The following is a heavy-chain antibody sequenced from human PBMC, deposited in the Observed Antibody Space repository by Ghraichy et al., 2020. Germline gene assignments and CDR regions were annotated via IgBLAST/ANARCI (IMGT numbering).Heavy chain of an antibody. CDR3: ARGLYYYDSSGYWSLLYYYGMDV. Sequence: SETLSLTCAVYGGSFSGYYWSWIRQPPGKGLEWIGEINHSGSTNYNPSLKSRVTISVDTSKNQFSLKLSSVTAADTAVYYCARGLYYYDSSGYWSLLYYYGMDVWGQGTTVTVSS. D-gene: IGHD3-22*01. CDR1: GGSFSGYY. CDR2: INHSGST. J-gene: IGHJ6*02. V-gene: IGHV4-34*01.